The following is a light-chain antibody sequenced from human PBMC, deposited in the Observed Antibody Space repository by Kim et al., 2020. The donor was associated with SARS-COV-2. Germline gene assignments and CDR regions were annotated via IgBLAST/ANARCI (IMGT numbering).Light chain of an antibody. J-gene: IGKJ1*01. V-gene: IGKV4-1*01. CDR3: QQYYTTPLT. Sequence: DIVMTQSPDSLAVSLAERATINCKSSQNVLSSSNNKDYLAWYQQKPGQPPKLLIYSASTRASGVPDRFGGSGSGTDFTLTISSLQAEDVAVYYCQQYYTTPLTFGQGTKVDIK. CDR1: QNVLSSSNNKDY. CDR2: SAS.